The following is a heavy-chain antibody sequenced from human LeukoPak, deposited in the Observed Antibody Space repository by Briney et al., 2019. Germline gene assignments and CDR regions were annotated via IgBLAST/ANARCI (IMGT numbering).Heavy chain of an antibody. D-gene: IGHD6-19*01. Sequence: GGSLGLSCAASGFTFSSYGMSWVRQAPGKGLEWVSAISGSGGDTYYADSVKGRFTISRDNSKSTLYLQMNSLRADDTAVYYCAKRRAVTGTTHFDCWGQGVLVTVSS. J-gene: IGHJ4*02. CDR3: AKRRAVTGTTHFDC. CDR2: ISGSGGDT. CDR1: GFTFSSYG. V-gene: IGHV3-23*01.